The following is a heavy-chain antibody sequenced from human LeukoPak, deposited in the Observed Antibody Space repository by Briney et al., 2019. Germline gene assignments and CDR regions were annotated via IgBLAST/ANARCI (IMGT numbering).Heavy chain of an antibody. V-gene: IGHV1-18*01. CDR1: GYTFTIYG. J-gene: IGHJ4*02. Sequence: ASVKVSFKASGYTFTIYGISWVRQAPGQGLEWMGWISAYNVNTNDAQKLQGRVTMTTDTSTTTAYMELRSLRSDDTAVYYCARVPVSGPGARFDYWGQGTLVTVSS. D-gene: IGHD4-11*01. CDR2: ISAYNVNT. CDR3: ARVPVSGPGARFDY.